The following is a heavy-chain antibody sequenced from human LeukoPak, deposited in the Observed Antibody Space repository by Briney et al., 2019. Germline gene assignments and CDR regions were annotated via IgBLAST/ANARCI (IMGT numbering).Heavy chain of an antibody. CDR1: GGSISSGGYY. J-gene: IGHJ2*01. V-gene: IGHV4-31*03. D-gene: IGHD4-17*01. CDR2: IYYSGST. Sequence: PSETLSLTCTVSGGSISSGGYYWRWIRQHPGKGLEWIGYIYYSGSTYYNPSLKSRFTISVDTSKNQFSLKLSSVTAADTAVYYCAREETTVSRYFDLWGRGTLVTVSS. CDR3: AREETTVSRYFDL.